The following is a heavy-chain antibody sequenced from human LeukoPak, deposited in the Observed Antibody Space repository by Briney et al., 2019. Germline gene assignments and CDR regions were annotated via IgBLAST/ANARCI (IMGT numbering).Heavy chain of an antibody. CDR3: ARMAAAGTGRLNY. CDR1: GYTFTSYD. V-gene: IGHV1-8*01. J-gene: IGHJ4*02. Sequence: GASVKVSCKASGYTFTSYDINWVRQATGQGLEWMGWMNPNSGNTGYAQKFQGRIIVSRNTSISTAYMELSSLTSEDTAIYYCARMAAAGTGRLNYWGQGTLVTVA. CDR2: MNPNSGNT. D-gene: IGHD6-13*01.